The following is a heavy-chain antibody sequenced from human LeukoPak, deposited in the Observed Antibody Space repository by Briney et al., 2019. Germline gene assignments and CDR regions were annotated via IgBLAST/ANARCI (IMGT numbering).Heavy chain of an antibody. V-gene: IGHV3-7*01. CDR3: ARDVGGSLDY. D-gene: IGHD1-26*01. Sequence: GGSLRLSCAASGFTFRSYWMAWVRQAPGKRLEWVANIKEDESAKHQADSVKGRFTISRDNAQNSVYLQMSSLRGEDTAVYYCARDVGGSLDYWGQGTLVTVSS. J-gene: IGHJ4*02. CDR1: GFTFRSYW. CDR2: IKEDESAK.